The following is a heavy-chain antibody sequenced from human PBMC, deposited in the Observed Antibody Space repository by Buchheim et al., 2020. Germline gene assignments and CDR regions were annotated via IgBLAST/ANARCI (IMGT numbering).Heavy chain of an antibody. CDR2: IHHTGSA. CDR1: GDSISSYY. Sequence: QVQLQESGAGLVKPSETLSLTCSVSGDSISSYYWAWIRQPPGKGLEYIGFIHHTGSANYNPSLKSRVTMSVDTSKNQFSLPLTSMTAADTAVYYCARDSGTTGIDSWGQGTL. CDR3: ARDSGTTGIDS. V-gene: IGHV4-59*01. J-gene: IGHJ4*02. D-gene: IGHD1-7*01.